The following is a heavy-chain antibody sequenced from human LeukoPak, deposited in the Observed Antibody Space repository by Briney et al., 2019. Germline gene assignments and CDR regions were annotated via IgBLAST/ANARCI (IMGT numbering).Heavy chain of an antibody. J-gene: IGHJ4*02. CDR1: GGSISSGGYS. CDR3: ARGIVVVPAAPHYFDY. CDR2: IYTSGST. Sequence: NASLTLSLTCAVSGGSISSGGYSWSWIRQPAGKVLEWIGRIYTSGSTNYNPSLKSRVTMSVDTSKNQFSLKLSSVTAADTAVYYCARGIVVVPAAPHYFDYWGQGTLVTVSS. D-gene: IGHD2-2*01. V-gene: IGHV4-61*02.